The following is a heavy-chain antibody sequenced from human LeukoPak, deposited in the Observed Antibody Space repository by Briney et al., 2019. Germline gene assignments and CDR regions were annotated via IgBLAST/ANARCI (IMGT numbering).Heavy chain of an antibody. CDR3: ARGVRVYCSSTSCYLDP. J-gene: IGHJ5*02. D-gene: IGHD2-2*01. Sequence: PGGSLRLSCAASGFTFSSYAMSWVRQARGRGLEWVSAISGSGGSTYYADSVKGRFTISRDNSKNTLYLQMNSLRAEDTAVYYCARGVRVYCSSTSCYLDPWGQGTLVTVSS. V-gene: IGHV3-23*01. CDR2: ISGSGGST. CDR1: GFTFSSYA.